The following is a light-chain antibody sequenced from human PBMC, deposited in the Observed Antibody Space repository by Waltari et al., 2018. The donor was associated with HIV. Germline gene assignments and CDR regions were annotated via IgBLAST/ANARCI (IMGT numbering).Light chain of an antibody. CDR3: LQHNSYPFT. J-gene: IGKJ3*01. CDR1: QGIGND. Sequence: DIQMTQSPSSLSASVGDRVTITCRASQGIGNDLGWYQQKPGKAPTRLIYAASTLQSGVPSRFSGSASGTQFTLTISTLQPEDFATYYCLQHNSYPFTFGPGTKVDIK. CDR2: AAS. V-gene: IGKV1-17*01.